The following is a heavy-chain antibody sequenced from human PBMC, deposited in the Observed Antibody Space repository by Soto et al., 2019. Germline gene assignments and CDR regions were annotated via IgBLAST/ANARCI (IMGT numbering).Heavy chain of an antibody. V-gene: IGHV4-59*13. CDR3: ARNPCGGSGGSCYSGGYYYYYSGMDV. Sequence: QVQLQESGPGLVKPSETLSPPCTVLVGSIVSYSWAGFRSPQGRGLGWMGYFYTSESPNYTPSLTSRVTISVDTSKNQFSLKLSSVTAADTAVYYCARNPCGGSGGSCYSGGYYYYYSGMDVWGQGTTVTVSS. D-gene: IGHD2-15*01. J-gene: IGHJ6*02. CDR1: VGSIVSYS. CDR2: FYTSESP.